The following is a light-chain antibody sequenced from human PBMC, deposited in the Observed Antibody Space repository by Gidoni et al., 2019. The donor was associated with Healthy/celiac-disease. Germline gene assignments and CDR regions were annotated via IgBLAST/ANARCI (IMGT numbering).Light chain of an antibody. J-gene: IGLJ2*01. V-gene: IGLV3-1*01. CDR2: QDS. Sequence: SQLTQPPSVSVSPGQTASITCSGDKLGDKYACWYQQKPGQSPVLVIYQDSKRPSGIPERFSGSNSGNTATLTISGTQAMDEADYYCQAWDSSTAVVFGGGTKLTVL. CDR3: QAWDSSTAVV. CDR1: KLGDKY.